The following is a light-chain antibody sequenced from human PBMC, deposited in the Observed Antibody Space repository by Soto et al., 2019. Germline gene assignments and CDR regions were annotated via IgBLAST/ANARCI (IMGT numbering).Light chain of an antibody. CDR1: QSINNW. V-gene: IGKV1-5*03. CDR3: QQYNSYPWT. Sequence: DIQMTQSPSTLSASVGDRVTISCRASQSINNWLAWYQQKPGKAPKLLIYKASSLQSGVPSRFSGSGSGTEFPLTINSLQPDDFATYYCQQYNSYPWTFGQGTKVEIK. J-gene: IGKJ1*01. CDR2: KAS.